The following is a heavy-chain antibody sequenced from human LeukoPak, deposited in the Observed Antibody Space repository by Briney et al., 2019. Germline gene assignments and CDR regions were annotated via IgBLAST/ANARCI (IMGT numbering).Heavy chain of an antibody. CDR3: ARDYYDILTASLRANWFDP. V-gene: IGHV1-2*02. CDR1: GYTFNTYT. J-gene: IGHJ5*02. D-gene: IGHD3-9*01. Sequence: GASVKVSCKASGYTFNTYTNIWVRQAPGQGLEWLGWINPNSGGTNYAQKFQGRVTMTRDTSISTAYMELSRLRSDDTAVYYCARDYYDILTASLRANWFDPWGPGTLVTVSS. CDR2: INPNSGGT.